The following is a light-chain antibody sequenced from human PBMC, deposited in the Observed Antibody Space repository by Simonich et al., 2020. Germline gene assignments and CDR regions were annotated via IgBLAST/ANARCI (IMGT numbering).Light chain of an antibody. CDR1: LSVCST. CDR3: QQYNNWPLT. V-gene: IGKV3-15*01. Sequence: EIVMTQSPATLSVSPGERATLSCRTSLSVCSTLDWYQQKPGQAPSLLIYGASTRATGIPVRFSGSGSGTEFTLTISSLQSEDFAVYYCQQYNNWPLTFGGGTKVEIK. CDR2: GAS. J-gene: IGKJ4*01.